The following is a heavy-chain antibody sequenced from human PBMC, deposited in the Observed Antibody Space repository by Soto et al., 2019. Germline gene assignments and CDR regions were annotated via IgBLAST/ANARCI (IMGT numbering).Heavy chain of an antibody. CDR2: VNHAGSA. V-gene: IGHV4-34*01. CDR3: ARAFRGRTSTWYDN. D-gene: IGHD1-7*01. CDR1: GGSFSGYY. J-gene: IGHJ5*02. Sequence: QVQLQQWGAGLLKPSETLSLTCAVYGGSFSGYYWSWIRQPPGKGLVWIGRVNHAGSATYSPSLNSRGAISVDTSKNQFSLRLSSVTAADTAIYYCARAFRGRTSTWYDNWGQGTLVTVSS.